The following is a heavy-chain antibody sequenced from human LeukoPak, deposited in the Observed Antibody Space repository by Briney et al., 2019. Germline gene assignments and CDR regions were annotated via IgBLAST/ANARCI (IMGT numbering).Heavy chain of an antibody. CDR1: GYTFTSHY. D-gene: IGHD6-19*01. CDR2: INPSGGTI. CDR3: ARTSTSRAAVAGLTGHFDY. V-gene: IGHV1-46*01. Sequence: ASVKVSCKASGYTFTSHYMHWVRQAPGQGLEWMGIINPSGGTISYTQKFQGRVTMTRDTSTSTVYMELSSLRSEDTAVYYCARTSTSRAAVAGLTGHFDYWGQGTLVTVSS. J-gene: IGHJ4*02.